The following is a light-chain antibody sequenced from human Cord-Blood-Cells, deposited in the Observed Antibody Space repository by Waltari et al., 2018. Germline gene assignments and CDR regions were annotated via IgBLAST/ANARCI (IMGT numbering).Light chain of an antibody. J-gene: IGLJ1*01. CDR1: SSDVGSYNR. V-gene: IGLV2-18*02. Sequence: QTALTQPPSVSGSPGQSVTISCTGTSSDVGSYNRVSWNQQPPGTAPNTMSYEVSNRPPGVPDCFSGSKSGNTASLTISGLQAEDEADYYCSSYTSSSTVFGTGTKVTVL. CDR2: EVS. CDR3: SSYTSSSTV.